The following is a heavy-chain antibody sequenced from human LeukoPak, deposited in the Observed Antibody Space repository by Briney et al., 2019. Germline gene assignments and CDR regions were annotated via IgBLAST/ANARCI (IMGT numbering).Heavy chain of an antibody. CDR1: GFTFSSYS. Sequence: GGSLRLSCAASGFTFSSYSMNWVRQAPGKGLEWVSYISSSSSNIYYADSVKGRFTISRDNAKNSLYLQMNSLRAEDTAVYYCARTEATRAIVVVAATYYFDYWGQGTLVTVSS. CDR2: ISSSSSNI. CDR3: ARTEATRAIVVVAATYYFDY. V-gene: IGHV3-48*01. D-gene: IGHD2-15*01. J-gene: IGHJ4*02.